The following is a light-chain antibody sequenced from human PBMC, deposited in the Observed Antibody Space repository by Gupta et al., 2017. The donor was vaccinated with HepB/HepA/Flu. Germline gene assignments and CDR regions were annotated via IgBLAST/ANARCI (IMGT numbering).Light chain of an antibody. Sequence: EIVMTQSPATLSVSPGERVTLSCRASQSVSSNLAWYQQKPGQAPRLLIYGASTRATDIPARFSGSGSGTEFTLTISSLQSEDFAVYYCQQYSNCLSRFGQGTLLDIK. J-gene: IGKJ5*01. CDR1: QSVSSN. CDR3: QQYSNCLSR. CDR2: GAS. V-gene: IGKV3-15*01.